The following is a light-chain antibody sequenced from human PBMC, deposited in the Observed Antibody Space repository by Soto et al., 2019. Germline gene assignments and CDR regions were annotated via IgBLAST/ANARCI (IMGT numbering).Light chain of an antibody. CDR3: QQRSNWPLT. Sequence: EIVLTQSPATLSLSPGERATLSCRASQSVSSYLAWYQQKTGQAPRLLIYDASNRATGIPARFSGSESGTDFTITISRLEPEDFAVYYCQQRSNWPLTFGGGTKVEIK. J-gene: IGKJ4*01. CDR2: DAS. V-gene: IGKV3-11*01. CDR1: QSVSSY.